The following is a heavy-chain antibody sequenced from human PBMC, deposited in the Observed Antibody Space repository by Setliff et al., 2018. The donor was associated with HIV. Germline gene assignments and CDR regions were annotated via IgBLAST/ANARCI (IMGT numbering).Heavy chain of an antibody. CDR2: IYYSGST. CDR3: AGGVSSGRYHYGDPYDYYYDMDV. CDR1: GGSISSYY. J-gene: IGHJ6*03. D-gene: IGHD1-26*01. V-gene: IGHV4-59*08. Sequence: PSETLSLTCTVSGGSISSYYWSWIRQPPGKGLEWIGYIYYSGSTNYNPSLKSRVTISVDTSKNQFSLKLSSVTAADTAVYYCAGGVSSGRYHYGDPYDYYYDMDVWGKGTTVTVSS.